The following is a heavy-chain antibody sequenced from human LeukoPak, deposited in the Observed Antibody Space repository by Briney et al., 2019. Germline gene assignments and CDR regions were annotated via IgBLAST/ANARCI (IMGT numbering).Heavy chain of an antibody. Sequence: PGGSLRLSCAASGFTFSSYAMHWVRQAPGKGLEYVSAITSNGDKKYYGNSVKGRFTISRDNSKNTLYLQMGSLRIEDMAVYYCARGGATTLFDYWGQGTLVTVSS. D-gene: IGHD1-26*01. J-gene: IGHJ4*02. V-gene: IGHV3-64*01. CDR1: GFTFSSYA. CDR3: ARGGATTLFDY. CDR2: ITSNGDKK.